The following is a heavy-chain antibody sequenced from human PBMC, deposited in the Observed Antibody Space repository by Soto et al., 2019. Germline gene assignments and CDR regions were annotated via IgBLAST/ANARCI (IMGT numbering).Heavy chain of an antibody. CDR3: ARGPVGVTRLGEFDY. D-gene: IGHD3-10*01. J-gene: IGHJ4*02. V-gene: IGHV4-31*03. CDR2: IYYSGST. CDR1: GGSISSGGYY. Sequence: QVQLQESGPGLVKPSQTLSLTCTVSGGSISSGGYYWSWIRQHPGQGLEWIGYIYYSGSTYYNPSLKSRVTIAVDTSKNQFSLKLSSVTAADTAVYYCARGPVGVTRLGEFDYWGQGTQVTVSS.